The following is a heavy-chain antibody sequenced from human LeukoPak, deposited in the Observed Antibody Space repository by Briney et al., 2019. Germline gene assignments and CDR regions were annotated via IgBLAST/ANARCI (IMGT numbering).Heavy chain of an antibody. Sequence: GGSLRLSCATSGFTFSSYAMSWVRQAPGKGLEWVSAISGNGVSTYYADSVKGRFTISRDNYKNTLYLQMNSLRAEDTAVYYCAKAPLSYDSSGPFDYWGQGTLVTVSS. CDR2: ISGNGVST. CDR3: AKAPLSYDSSGPFDY. V-gene: IGHV3-23*01. CDR1: GFTFSSYA. D-gene: IGHD3-22*01. J-gene: IGHJ4*02.